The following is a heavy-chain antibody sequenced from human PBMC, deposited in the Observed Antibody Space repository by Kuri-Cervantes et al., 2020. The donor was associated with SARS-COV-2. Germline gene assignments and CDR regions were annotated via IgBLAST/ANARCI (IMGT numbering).Heavy chain of an antibody. V-gene: IGHV3-9*01. Sequence: SLKISCAASGFTFDDYAMHWVRQAPGKGLEWVSGISWNSGSIGYADSVKGRFTISRDNAKNSLYLQMNSLRAEDTALYYCAKDLDYWGQGTLVTVSS. CDR3: AKDLDY. CDR2: ISWNSGSI. J-gene: IGHJ4*02. CDR1: GFTFDDYA.